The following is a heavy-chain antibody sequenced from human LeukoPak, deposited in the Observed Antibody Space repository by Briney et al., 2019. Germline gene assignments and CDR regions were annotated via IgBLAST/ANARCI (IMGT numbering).Heavy chain of an antibody. CDR1: GFTFSSYW. J-gene: IGHJ4*02. V-gene: IGHV3-7*01. CDR2: IKQDGSEK. Sequence: PGGSLRLSCAASGFTFSSYWMSWVRQAPGKGLEWVANIKQDGSEKYYVDSVKGRFTISRDNAKNSLYLQMNSLRAEDTAVYYCARGLWFGELFFDYWGQGTLVTVSS. CDR3: ARGLWFGELFFDY. D-gene: IGHD3-10*01.